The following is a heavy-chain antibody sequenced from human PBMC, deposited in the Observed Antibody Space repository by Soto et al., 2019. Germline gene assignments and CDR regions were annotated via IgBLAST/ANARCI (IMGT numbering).Heavy chain of an antibody. D-gene: IGHD1-7*01. CDR2: IYHSGSS. Sequence: SETLSLTCTVSGDSVSSGDYYWSWIRQPPGKGLEWIGYIYHSGSSSYNPSLRSRVSISVDTSKNEFSLSLTSVTAADTAVYYCVSAEFQNYFDPWGQGTLVTVSS. V-gene: IGHV4-30-4*01. CDR3: VSAEFQNYFDP. J-gene: IGHJ5*02. CDR1: GDSVSSGDYY.